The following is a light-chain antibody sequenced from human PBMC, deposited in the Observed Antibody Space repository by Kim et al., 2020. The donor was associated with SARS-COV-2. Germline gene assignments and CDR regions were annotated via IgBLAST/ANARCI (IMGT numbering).Light chain of an antibody. CDR2: DEL. CDR3: QVWDTDSDQWV. V-gene: IGLV3-21*04. CDR1: NVGTKS. J-gene: IGLJ3*02. Sequence: SYELTQPPSVSVAPGKTARMTCGGDNVGTKSVHWYQQKSGQAPVVVMYDELYRPSGIPERFSGSNSGNMASLTISRVEAGDEADYYCQVWDTDSDQWVFGGGTQLTVL.